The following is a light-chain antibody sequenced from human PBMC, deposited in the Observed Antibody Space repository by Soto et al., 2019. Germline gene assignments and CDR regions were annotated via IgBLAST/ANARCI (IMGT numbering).Light chain of an antibody. CDR2: DVT. CDR3: SSYSSSTLVV. CDR1: SSDVGGSNY. V-gene: IGLV2-14*01. J-gene: IGLJ2*01. Sequence: QSAVTQPASVAGAPGQSITMSCTGTSSDVGGSNYVSWYQQLPGKAPKVIIDDVTNRSSGISNRFSGSKSGSTASMTISGLQDEDEADDYCSSYSSSTLVVFGGGTKLPVL.